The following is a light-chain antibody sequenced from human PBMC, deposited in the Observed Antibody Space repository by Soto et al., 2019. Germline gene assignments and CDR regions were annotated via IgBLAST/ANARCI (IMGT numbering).Light chain of an antibody. CDR3: QKYDSPPHT. CDR1: QGIIDY. V-gene: IGKV1-27*01. Sequence: DIQMTQSPSSLSASVGDRVTINCRASQGIIDYLAWYQQKPGKPPKLLIYCASTLQSWVPSRFSGSGAGTDFSLTISRLQPEDVATYYCQKYDSPPHTFGTGTKVEIK. J-gene: IGKJ1*01. CDR2: CAS.